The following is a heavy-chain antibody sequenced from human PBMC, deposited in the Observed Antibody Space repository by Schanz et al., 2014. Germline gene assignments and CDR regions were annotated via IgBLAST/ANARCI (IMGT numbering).Heavy chain of an antibody. CDR1: GFSFNNYW. V-gene: IGHV3-7*01. CDR2: IIHDGSEK. J-gene: IGHJ4*02. CDR3: ARGLGNYYDSKSYYYFDY. Sequence: EVQLVESGGGLVQPGGSLRLSCAASGFSFNNYWMTWFRQAPGKGLEWVANIIHDGSEKFYVDSVKGRFTISRDNARNSLYLQMNSLRDEDTAVYYCARGLGNYYDSKSYYYFDYWGQGTLVTVSS. D-gene: IGHD3-10*01.